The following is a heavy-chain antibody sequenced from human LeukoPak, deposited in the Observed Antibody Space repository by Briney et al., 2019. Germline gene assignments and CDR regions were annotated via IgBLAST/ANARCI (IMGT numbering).Heavy chain of an antibody. V-gene: IGHV3-23*01. Sequence: PGGSLRLSCAASGFTFSSYAMSWVRQAPGKGLEWVSSISASGGGTYYADSVKGRFTISRDNSKNTLYLQMNSLRAEDTAVYYCAKDPWRSGSYSINYWSQGNLVTVSS. CDR3: AKDPWRSGSYSINY. D-gene: IGHD1-26*01. CDR2: ISASGGGT. J-gene: IGHJ4*02. CDR1: GFTFSSYA.